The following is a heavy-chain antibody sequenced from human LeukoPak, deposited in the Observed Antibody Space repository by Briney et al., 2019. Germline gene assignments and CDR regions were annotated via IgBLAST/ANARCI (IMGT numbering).Heavy chain of an antibody. CDR3: AKELAVYYYYGMDV. CDR2: ISYDGSNK. J-gene: IGHJ6*02. Sequence: GGSLRLSCRASGLTFGDYAMNWVRQAPGKGLEWVAVISYDGSNKFYADSVKGRFTVSRDNSKNTLYLQMNGLRAEDTAVYYCAKELAVYYYYGMDVWGQGTTVTVSS. V-gene: IGHV3-30*04. CDR1: GLTFGDYA. D-gene: IGHD6-19*01.